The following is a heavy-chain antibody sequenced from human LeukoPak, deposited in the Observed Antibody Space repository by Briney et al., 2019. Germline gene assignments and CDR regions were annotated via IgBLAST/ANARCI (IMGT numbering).Heavy chain of an antibody. CDR2: ISSSSSYI. CDR1: GFTFSSYS. Sequence: PGGPLRLSCAASGFTFSSYSMNWVRQAPGKGLEWVSSISSSSSYIYYADSVKGRFTISRDNAKNSLYLQKNSLRAEDTAVYYCARGRTSTMIVVVNTLLDYWGQGTLVTVSS. D-gene: IGHD3-22*01. V-gene: IGHV3-21*01. CDR3: ARGRTSTMIVVVNTLLDY. J-gene: IGHJ4*02.